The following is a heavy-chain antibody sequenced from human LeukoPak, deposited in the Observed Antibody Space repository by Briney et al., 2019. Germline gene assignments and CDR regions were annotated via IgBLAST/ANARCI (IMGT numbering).Heavy chain of an antibody. CDR3: ARSLRYSSSWLFDY. D-gene: IGHD6-13*01. V-gene: IGHV6-1*01. Sequence: SQTLSLTCAISGDSVSSNSAAWNWIRQSPSRGLEWLGRTYYRSKWYNDYALSVKSRITINPDTSKNQFSLQLNSATPEDTAVYYCARSLRYSSSWLFDYWGQGTLVTVSS. J-gene: IGHJ4*02. CDR2: TYYRSKWYN. CDR1: GDSVSSNSAA.